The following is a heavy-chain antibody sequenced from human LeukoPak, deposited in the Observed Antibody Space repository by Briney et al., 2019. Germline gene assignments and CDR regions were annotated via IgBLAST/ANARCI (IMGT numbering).Heavy chain of an antibody. Sequence: GGSLRLSCAASGFTFSSYAMSWVRQAPGKGLEWVSAISGSGGSTYYADSVKGRFTISRDNSKNTLYLQMNSLRAEDTAVYYCAKEFADSSRHYYYYGMDVWGQGTTVTVSS. CDR3: AKEFADSSRHYYYYGMDV. CDR1: GFTFSSYA. J-gene: IGHJ6*02. V-gene: IGHV3-23*01. D-gene: IGHD6-13*01. CDR2: ISGSGGST.